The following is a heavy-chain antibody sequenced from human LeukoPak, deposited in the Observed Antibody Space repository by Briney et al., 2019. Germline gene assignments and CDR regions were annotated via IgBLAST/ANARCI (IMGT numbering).Heavy chain of an antibody. CDR1: GFTFSSYA. V-gene: IGHV3-64*01. CDR3: AREMVYASGWFDP. Sequence: GGSLRLSCAASGFTFSSYAMHWVRQAPGKGLEYVSAISSNGGSTYYANSVEGRFTISRDNSKNTLYLQMGSLRAEDMAVYYCAREMVYASGWFDPWGQGTLVTVSS. J-gene: IGHJ5*02. CDR2: ISSNGGST. D-gene: IGHD2-8*01.